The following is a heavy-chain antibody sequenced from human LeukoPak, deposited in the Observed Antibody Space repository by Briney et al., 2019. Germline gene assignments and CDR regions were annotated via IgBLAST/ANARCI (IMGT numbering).Heavy chain of an antibody. CDR2: TYYRSTWSN. CDR3: ARDQGGFDS. D-gene: IGHD2-15*01. V-gene: IGHV6-1*01. Sequence: SQTLSLTCVISGDSVPSHSAAWNWIRQSPSRGLEWLGRTYYRSTWSNEYAVSVQSRITINPDTSRNQFSLQLSSVTPEDTAVYYCARDQGGFDSWGQGILVTVSS. J-gene: IGHJ4*01. CDR1: GDSVPSHSAA.